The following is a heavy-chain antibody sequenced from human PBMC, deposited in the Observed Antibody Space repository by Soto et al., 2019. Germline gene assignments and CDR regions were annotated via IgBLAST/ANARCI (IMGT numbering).Heavy chain of an antibody. CDR2: IYYSGST. Sequence: PSETLSLTCTVSGGSISSYYWSWIRRPPGKGLEWIGYIYYSGSTNYNPSIKSRVTISVDTSKNQFSLKLSSVTAADTAVYYCARGGWKLFDYWGQGTLVNVSS. J-gene: IGHJ4*02. CDR3: ARGGWKLFDY. D-gene: IGHD6-19*01. V-gene: IGHV4-59*01. CDR1: GGSISSYY.